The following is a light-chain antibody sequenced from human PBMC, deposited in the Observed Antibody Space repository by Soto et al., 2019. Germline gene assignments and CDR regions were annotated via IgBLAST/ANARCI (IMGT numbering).Light chain of an antibody. CDR1: HIISSW. Sequence: IQLTHSHSTLCASVGSIFNITWRASHIISSWLAWYQQKLGRAPRLLIYDASSLESGVPSRFSGSGYGTEFTLTISSLQPDDFATYYCQQYNTYSSLTFGGGTRLEIK. J-gene: IGKJ5*01. V-gene: IGKV1-5*01. CDR2: DAS. CDR3: QQYNTYSSLT.